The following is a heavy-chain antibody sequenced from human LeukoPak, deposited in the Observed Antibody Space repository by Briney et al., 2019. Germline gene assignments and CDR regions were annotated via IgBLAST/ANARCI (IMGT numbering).Heavy chain of an antibody. D-gene: IGHD2-15*01. Sequence: GGSLRLSCAASGFTFSNYAMSWVRRAPGKGLEWVSGISPSGDIKYYVDSVKGRFTVSRDNSKNTLYLQINSLRDEDTAVYYCARGYCSGGSCYSYYYYNYMDVWGKGTTVTVSS. V-gene: IGHV3-23*01. J-gene: IGHJ6*03. CDR3: ARGYCSGGSCYSYYYYNYMDV. CDR2: ISPSGDIK. CDR1: GFTFSNYA.